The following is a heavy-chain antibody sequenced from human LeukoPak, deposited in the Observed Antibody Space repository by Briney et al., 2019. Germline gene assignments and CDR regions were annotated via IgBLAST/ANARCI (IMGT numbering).Heavy chain of an antibody. D-gene: IGHD4-17*01. CDR1: GFTFTSSA. CDR3: ARDSYGDS. J-gene: IGHJ4*02. CDR2: ISYDGSNK. Sequence: SCKASGFTFTSSAMHWVRQAPGKGLEWVAVISYDGSNKYYADSVKGRFTISRDNSKNTLYLQMNSLRAEDTAVYYCARDSYGDSWGQGTLVTVSS. V-gene: IGHV3-30-3*01.